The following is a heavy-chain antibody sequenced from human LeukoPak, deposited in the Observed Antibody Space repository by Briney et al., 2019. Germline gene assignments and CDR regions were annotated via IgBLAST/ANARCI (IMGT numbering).Heavy chain of an antibody. CDR2: INPHSGNT. CDR3: ARDFSISWSNWFDP. V-gene: IGHV1-2*02. CDR1: GYTFSAYY. J-gene: IGHJ5*02. Sequence: ASVKVSCKASGYTFSAYYIHWVRQAPGQGLEWMGWINPHSGNTNYDQTFQGRLTMTKDTSITTAYMELTRLGSDDTAVYYCARDFSISWSNWFDPWGQGTLVTVSS. D-gene: IGHD6-13*01.